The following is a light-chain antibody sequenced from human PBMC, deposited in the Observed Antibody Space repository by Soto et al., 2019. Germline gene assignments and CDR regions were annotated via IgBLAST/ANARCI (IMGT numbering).Light chain of an antibody. J-gene: IGLJ1*01. V-gene: IGLV1-40*01. CDR3: QSYDSSLSGCV. CDR1: SFIIGADYD. Sequence: QSVLTQPPSVSGAPGQRVTISCTGNSFIIGADYDVHWYQQLPGTAPKLLIYGNTNRPSGVPDRFSGSKSGTSASLAITGLQAEDEADYYCQSYDSSLSGCVFGTGTKVTVL. CDR2: GNT.